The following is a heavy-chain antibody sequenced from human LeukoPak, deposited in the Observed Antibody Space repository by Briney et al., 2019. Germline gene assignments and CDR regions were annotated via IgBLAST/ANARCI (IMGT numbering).Heavy chain of an antibody. CDR2: IYYSGST. CDR3: ARSHYYDSSGYIRNAFDI. V-gene: IGHV4-30-4*01. J-gene: IGHJ3*02. D-gene: IGHD3-22*01. CDR1: GGSISSGDYY. Sequence: SETLSLTCTVSGGSISSGDYYWSWIRQPPGKGLEWIGYIYYSGSTYYNPSLKSRVTISVDTSKNQFSLKLSSVTAADTAVYYCARSHYYDSSGYIRNAFDIWGQGTMVTVSS.